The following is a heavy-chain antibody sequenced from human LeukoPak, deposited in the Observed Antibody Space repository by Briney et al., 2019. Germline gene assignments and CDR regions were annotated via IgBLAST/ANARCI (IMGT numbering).Heavy chain of an antibody. V-gene: IGHV3-66*03. Sequence: TGGSLRLSCTVSGFTVSSNSMSWVRQAPGKGLEWVSFIYSDNTHYSDSVKGRFTISRDNSKNTLYLQMNSLRAEDTAVYYCAKEGDPDYYYYYMDVWGKGTTVTISS. CDR3: AKEGDPDYYYYYMDV. CDR2: IYSDNT. CDR1: GFTVSSNS. J-gene: IGHJ6*03.